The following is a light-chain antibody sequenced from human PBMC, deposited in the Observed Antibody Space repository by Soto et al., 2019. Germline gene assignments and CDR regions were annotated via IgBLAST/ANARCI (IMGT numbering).Light chain of an antibody. J-gene: IGKJ1*01. CDR2: GAS. Sequence: EIVMTQSPATLSVSPGDRATLSCRASQSVNSNLAWYQQRPGQAPRRLIYGASTSATVIPARFSGSGSGTEFPLTIRSLQSEDFAVYFCQHYNNWHPWTFGQGNKVEIK. CDR1: QSVNSN. CDR3: QHYNNWHPWT. V-gene: IGKV3-15*01.